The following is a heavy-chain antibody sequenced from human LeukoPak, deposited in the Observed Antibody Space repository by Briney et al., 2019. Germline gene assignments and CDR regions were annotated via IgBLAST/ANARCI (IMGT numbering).Heavy chain of an antibody. V-gene: IGHV3-66*01. Sequence: ETLSLTCPVSGGSISSYYWSWVRPAPGKGLGWVSVIYSGGSTYYADSVKGRFTNSRDNSKNTLYLQMNSLRAEDTAVYYCARGRSSGWYYFDYWGQGTLVTVSS. D-gene: IGHD6-19*01. CDR1: GGSISSYY. CDR3: ARGRSSGWYYFDY. J-gene: IGHJ4*02. CDR2: IYSGGST.